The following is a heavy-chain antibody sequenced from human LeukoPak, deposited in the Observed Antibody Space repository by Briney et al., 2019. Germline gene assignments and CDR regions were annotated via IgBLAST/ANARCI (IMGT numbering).Heavy chain of an antibody. CDR3: ARVGPGGVSYYDSIGYYFDY. J-gene: IGHJ4*02. CDR2: IYYSGST. D-gene: IGHD3-22*01. Sequence: SETLSLTCTVSGGSISSYYWSWIRQPPGKGLEWVGYIYYSGSTNYNPSLKSRVTISVDTSKNQFSLKLSSVTAADTAMYYCARVGPGGVSYYDSIGYYFDYWGQGSLVTVSS. CDR1: GGSISSYY. V-gene: IGHV4-59*01.